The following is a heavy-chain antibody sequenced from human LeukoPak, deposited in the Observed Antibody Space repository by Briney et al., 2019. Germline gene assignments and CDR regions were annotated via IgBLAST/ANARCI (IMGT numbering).Heavy chain of an antibody. CDR3: ARQGSGNYLSPVNY. V-gene: IGHV4-39*01. Sequence: SETLSLTCIVSGGSISSSSYYWGWIRQPPGKGLEWIGSVYYSGSTYYNPSLTGRVTISGDTSKNQFSLKLSSVTAADTAVYYCARQGSGNYLSPVNYWGQGTLVTVSS. CDR1: GGSISSSSYY. J-gene: IGHJ4*02. CDR2: VYYSGST. D-gene: IGHD1-26*01.